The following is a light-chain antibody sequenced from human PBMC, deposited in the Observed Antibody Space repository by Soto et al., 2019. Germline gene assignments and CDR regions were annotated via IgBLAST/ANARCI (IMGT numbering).Light chain of an antibody. CDR3: QQYNNWPDMYT. CDR1: QSVSSN. Sequence: EIVMTQSPATLSVSPGERATLSCRASQSVSSNLAGYQQKPGQAPRLLIYGASTRATGIPARFSGSGSGTEFTLTISSLQSEDFAVYYCQQYNNWPDMYTFGQGTKLEIK. J-gene: IGKJ2*01. CDR2: GAS. V-gene: IGKV3-15*01.